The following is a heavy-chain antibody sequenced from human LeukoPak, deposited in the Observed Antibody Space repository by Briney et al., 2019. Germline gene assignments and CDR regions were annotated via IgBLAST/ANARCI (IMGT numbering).Heavy chain of an antibody. J-gene: IGHJ4*02. CDR1: GFTFSTYA. V-gene: IGHV3-23*01. D-gene: IGHD4-23*01. CDR3: ARGRPHGNDY. CDR2: ISGSGGST. Sequence: GGSLRLSCAASGFTFSTYAMSWVRQAPGKGLEWVSAISGSGGSTNYADSVKGRVTVSRDNSKSTLYLQMNSLRVEDTAVYYCARGRPHGNDYWGQGTLVTVSS.